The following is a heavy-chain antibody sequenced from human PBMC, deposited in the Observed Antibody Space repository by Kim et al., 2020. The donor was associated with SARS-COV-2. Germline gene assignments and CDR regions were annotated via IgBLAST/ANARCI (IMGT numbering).Heavy chain of an antibody. CDR2: ISSSGSTI. D-gene: IGHD2-15*01. Sequence: GGSLRLSCAASGLTFSSYEMNWVRQAPGKGLEWVSYISSSGSTIYYADSVKGRFTISRDNAKNSLYLQMNSLRAEDTAVHYCASLDLGDCSGGSCYGYFDLWGRGTLVTVSS. V-gene: IGHV3-48*03. J-gene: IGHJ2*01. CDR1: GLTFSSYE. CDR3: ASLDLGDCSGGSCYGYFDL.